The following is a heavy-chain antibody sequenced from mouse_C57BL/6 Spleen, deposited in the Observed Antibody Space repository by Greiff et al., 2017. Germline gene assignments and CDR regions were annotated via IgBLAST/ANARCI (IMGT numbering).Heavy chain of an antibody. Sequence: EVKVVESGPGLVKPSQSLSLTCSVTGYSITSGNYWNWIRQFPGNNLEWMGYISYDGRNNYNQSPKNRISITGDTANNQIFRKLNSVTTEDTSTYNCARVRYDYPWFADWGPGTLVTVSA. J-gene: IGHJ3*01. CDR2: ISYDGRN. CDR3: ARVRYDYPWFAD. V-gene: IGHV3-6*01. D-gene: IGHD2-4*01. CDR1: GYSITSGNY.